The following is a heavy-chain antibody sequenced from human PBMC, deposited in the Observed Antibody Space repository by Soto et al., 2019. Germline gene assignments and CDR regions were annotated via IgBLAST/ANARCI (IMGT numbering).Heavy chain of an antibody. V-gene: IGHV3-48*01. CDR2: ISSSSSTI. CDR1: GFTFSSYA. J-gene: IGHJ3*02. D-gene: IGHD3-22*01. Sequence: PGGSLRLSCAASGFTFSSYAMSWVRQAPGKGLEWVSYISSSSSTIYYADSVKGRFTISRDNAKNSLYLQMNSLRAEDTAVYYCAREGDYYDSVDAFESWGQGTMV. CDR3: AREGDYYDSVDAFES.